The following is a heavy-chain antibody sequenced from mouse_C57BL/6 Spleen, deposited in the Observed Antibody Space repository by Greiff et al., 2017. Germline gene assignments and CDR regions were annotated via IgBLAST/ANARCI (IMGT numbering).Heavy chain of an antibody. CDR2: IYPGDGDT. J-gene: IGHJ3*01. Sequence: VQLQESGPELVKPGASVKISCKASGYAFSSSWMNWVKQRPGKGLEWIGRIYPGDGDTNYNGKFKGKATLTADKSSITAYLQLSRLTSEDSAVYFCARTTMAQFAYWGQGTLGTVAA. V-gene: IGHV1-82*01. CDR3: ARTTMAQFAY. D-gene: IGHD2-3*01. CDR1: GYAFSSSW.